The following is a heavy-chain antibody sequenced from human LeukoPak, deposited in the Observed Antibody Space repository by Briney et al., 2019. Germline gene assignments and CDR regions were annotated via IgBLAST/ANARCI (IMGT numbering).Heavy chain of an antibody. V-gene: IGHV4-34*01. CDR2: ISHSVST. CDR3: ARGSYSSTWRY. Sequence: SETLSLTCAVYGGSFSGFYWSGIRQPPATGQECVGEISHSVSTNYNPSLKRRVTISVDTPKNQFALKLNFVTAADPAVYYCARGSYSSTWRYWGQGTLVTVSS. J-gene: IGHJ4*02. CDR1: GGSFSGFY. D-gene: IGHD6-13*01.